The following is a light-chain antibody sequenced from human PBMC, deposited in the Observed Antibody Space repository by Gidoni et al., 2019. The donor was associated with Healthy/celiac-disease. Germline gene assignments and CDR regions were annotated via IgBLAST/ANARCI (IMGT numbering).Light chain of an antibody. CDR2: AAS. CDR1: QSISSY. V-gene: IGKV1-39*01. CDR3: QQSYSTPLT. J-gene: IGKJ3*01. Sequence: DIQMTQPPASLSASVGDRVTITCRASQSISSYLNWYQQKPGKAPKLLIYAASSLQSGVPSRFSGSGSGTDFTLTISSLRPENFATYYCQQSYSTPLTFGHXTRVDIK.